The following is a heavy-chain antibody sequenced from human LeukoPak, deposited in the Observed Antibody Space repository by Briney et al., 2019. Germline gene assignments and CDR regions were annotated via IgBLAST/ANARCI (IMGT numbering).Heavy chain of an antibody. CDR1: GYTFTGYY. J-gene: IGHJ5*02. Sequence: ASVKVSCKASGYTFTGYYMHWVRQAPEQGLEWMGWINPNSGGTNYAQKFQGRVTMTRDTSISTAYMELSRLRSDDTAVYYCARVIAVDIVVVVAATATGGGWFDPWGQGTLVTVSS. V-gene: IGHV1-2*02. CDR3: ARVIAVDIVVVVAATATGGGWFDP. CDR2: INPNSGGT. D-gene: IGHD2-15*01.